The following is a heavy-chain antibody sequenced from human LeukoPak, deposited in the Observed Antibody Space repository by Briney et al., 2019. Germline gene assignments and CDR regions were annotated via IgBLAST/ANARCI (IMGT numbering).Heavy chain of an antibody. CDR2: IRSKAYGGTT. V-gene: IGHV3-49*04. CDR3: TRVRAVNRFPRGDWFDP. CDR1: GFTFGDYA. J-gene: IGHJ5*02. Sequence: GGSLRLSCTASGFTFGDYAMSWVRQAPGKGLEWVGFIRSKAYGGTTEYAASVKGRFTISRDDSKSIAYLQMNSLKTEDTAVYYCTRVRAVNRFPRGDWFDPWGQGTLVTVSS. D-gene: IGHD2-21*01.